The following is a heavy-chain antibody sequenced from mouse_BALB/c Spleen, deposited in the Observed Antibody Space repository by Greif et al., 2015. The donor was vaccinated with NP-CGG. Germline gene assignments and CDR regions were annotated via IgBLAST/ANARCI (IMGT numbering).Heavy chain of an antibody. V-gene: IGHV5-6*01. J-gene: IGHJ2*01. CDR2: ISSGGSYT. D-gene: IGHD2-1*01. CDR3: ARQYGNYLRYFDY. Sequence: EVQRVESGGDLVKPGGSLKLSCAASGFTFSSYGMSWVHQTPDKGLEWVATISSGGSYTYYPDSVKGRFTISRDNAKNTLYLQMSSLKSEDTAMYYCARQYGNYLRYFDYWGQGTTLTVSS. CDR1: GFTFSSYG.